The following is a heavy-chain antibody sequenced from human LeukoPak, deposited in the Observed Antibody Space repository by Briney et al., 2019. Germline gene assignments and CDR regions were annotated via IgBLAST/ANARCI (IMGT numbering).Heavy chain of an antibody. CDR2: IYYSGST. CDR3: ARANSYDSSGHYYEFGY. CDR1: GGSISSYY. V-gene: IGHV4-59*12. Sequence: SETLSLTCTVSGGSISSYYWSWIRQPPGKGLEWIGYIYYSGSTNYNPSLKSRVTISVDTSKNQFSLKLTSVTAADTAVYYCARANSYDSSGHYYEFGYWGQGTLVTASS. D-gene: IGHD3-22*01. J-gene: IGHJ4*02.